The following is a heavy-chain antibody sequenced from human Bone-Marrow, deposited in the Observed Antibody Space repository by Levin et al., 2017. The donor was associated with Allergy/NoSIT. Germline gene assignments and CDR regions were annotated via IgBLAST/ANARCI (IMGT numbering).Heavy chain of an antibody. CDR3: ATDRAYCSNTTCYLPDAFDI. CDR1: GFTVSSNY. V-gene: IGHV3-66*01. J-gene: IGHJ3*02. Sequence: LSLTCVASGFTVSSNYMNWVRQAPGKGLEWVSVIYSGGSTYYADSVKGRFTISRDNSKNTLYLQMSSLRAEYTAVYYCATDRAYCSNTTCYLPDAFDIWGQGTMVTVSS. CDR2: IYSGGST. D-gene: IGHD2-2*01.